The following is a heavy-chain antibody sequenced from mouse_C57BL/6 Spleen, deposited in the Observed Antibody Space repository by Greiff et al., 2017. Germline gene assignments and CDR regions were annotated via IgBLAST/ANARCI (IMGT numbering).Heavy chain of an antibody. D-gene: IGHD2-4*01. CDR1: GYAFSSSW. CDR2: IYPGDGDT. J-gene: IGHJ2*01. V-gene: IGHV1-82*01. CDR3: ARHDYDVFGY. Sequence: QVQLQQSGPELVKPGASVKISCKASGYAFSSSWMNWVKQRPGKGLEWIGRIYPGDGDTNYNGKFKGKATLTADKSSSTAYMQLSSLTSEDSAVYFCARHDYDVFGYWGQGTTLTVSS.